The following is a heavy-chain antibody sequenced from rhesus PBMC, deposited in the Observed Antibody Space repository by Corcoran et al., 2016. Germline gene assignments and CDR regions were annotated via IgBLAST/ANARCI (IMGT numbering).Heavy chain of an antibody. D-gene: IGHD4-11*01. J-gene: IGHJ2*01. CDR1: GAPLSCSW. Sequence: QVQLKESAPGLVRPSETLSLTCAVSGAPLSCSWWRWLRPPPGQGLEWSGEVNGEGSSTYSNPSLGSRVSISQDASNNQFSLKLTSVTAADTAMYYCARDDNNNGDWHFDFWGPGTPIIISS. V-gene: IGHV4-80*01. CDR2: VNGEGSST. CDR3: ARDDNNNGDWHFDF.